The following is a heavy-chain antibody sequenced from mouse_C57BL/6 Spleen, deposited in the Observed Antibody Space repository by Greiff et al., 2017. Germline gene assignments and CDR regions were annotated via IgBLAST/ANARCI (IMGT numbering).Heavy chain of an antibody. V-gene: IGHV1-50*01. CDR2: IDPSDSYT. CDR3: ARGTGTGAMDY. D-gene: IGHD4-1*01. Sequence: QVQLQQSGAELVKPGASVKLSCKASGYTFTSYWMQWVKQRPGQGLEWIGEIDPSDSYTNYNQKFKGKATLTVDTSSSTAYMQLSSLTSEDSAVYYCARGTGTGAMDYWGQGTSVTVSS. J-gene: IGHJ4*01. CDR1: GYTFTSYW.